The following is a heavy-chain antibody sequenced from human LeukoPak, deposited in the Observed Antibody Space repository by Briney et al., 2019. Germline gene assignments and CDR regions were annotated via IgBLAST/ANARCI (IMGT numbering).Heavy chain of an antibody. Sequence: SVKVSCKASGFTFTSSAMQWVRQARGQRLEWIGWIVVGSGNTNYAQKFQERVTITRDMSTSTAYMELSSLRSEDTAVYYCAADLGSNLYWTGMDVWGKGTTVTISS. CDR2: IVVGSGNT. J-gene: IGHJ6*03. D-gene: IGHD3/OR15-3a*01. CDR1: GFTFTSSA. CDR3: AADLGSNLYWTGMDV. V-gene: IGHV1-58*02.